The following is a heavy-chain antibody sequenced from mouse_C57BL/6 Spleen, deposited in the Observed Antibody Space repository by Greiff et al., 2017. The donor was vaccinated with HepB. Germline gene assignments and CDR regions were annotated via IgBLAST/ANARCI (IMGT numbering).Heavy chain of an antibody. CDR3: ARGYYDYDEGYYYAMDY. V-gene: IGHV1-7*01. D-gene: IGHD2-4*01. CDR2: INPSSGYT. Sequence: VQLQQSGAELAKPGASVKLSCKASGYTFTSYWMHWVKQRPGQGLEWIGYINPSSGYTKYNQKFKDKATLTADKSSSTAYMQLSSLTYEDSAVYYCARGYYDYDEGYYYAMDYWGQGTSVTVSS. CDR1: GYTFTSYW. J-gene: IGHJ4*01.